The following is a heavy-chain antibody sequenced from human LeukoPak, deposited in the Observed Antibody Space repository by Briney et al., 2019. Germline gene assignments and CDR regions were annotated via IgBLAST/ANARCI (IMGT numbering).Heavy chain of an antibody. Sequence: GGSLRLSCAVSGFTFEYNAMQWVRRAPGKGLEWVAFISWDGGSTYYADSVKGRFTISRDNARNTLYLQLSSLRAEDSGVYYCARDTFQPGLIDSWGQGTLVTVSS. V-gene: IGHV3-43D*03. CDR2: ISWDGGST. J-gene: IGHJ4*02. CDR3: ARDTFQPGLIDS. D-gene: IGHD2-2*01. CDR1: GFTFEYNA.